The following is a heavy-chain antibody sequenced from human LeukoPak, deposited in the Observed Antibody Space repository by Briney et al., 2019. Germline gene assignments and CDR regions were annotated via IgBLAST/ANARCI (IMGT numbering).Heavy chain of an antibody. CDR2: IYYSGST. V-gene: IGHV4-39*02. J-gene: IGHJ3*02. CDR3: AKDFISYAVDI. D-gene: IGHD2/OR15-2a*01. Sequence: SETLSLTCTVSGGSISSSSYYWGWIRQPPGKGLEWIGSIYYSGSTYYNPSLKSRVTISVDTSKNQFSLKLSSVTAADTAVYYCAKDFISYAVDIWGQGTLVTVSS. CDR1: GGSISSSSYY.